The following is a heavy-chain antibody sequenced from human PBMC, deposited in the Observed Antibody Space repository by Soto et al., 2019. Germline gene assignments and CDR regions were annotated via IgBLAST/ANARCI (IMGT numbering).Heavy chain of an antibody. Sequence: VQLQESGPGLVKPSGTLSLTCAVSGGSISSTKWWSWVRQPPGKGLEWICEIYHDGSTNYNPSLQRRVTTSVDKSKNQFSLKLSSVTAADTAVYYCARDFPADGTGMDVWGQGTTVTVSS. V-gene: IGHV4-4*02. CDR2: IYHDGST. D-gene: IGHD1-26*01. J-gene: IGHJ6*02. CDR3: ARDFPADGTGMDV. CDR1: GGSISSTKW.